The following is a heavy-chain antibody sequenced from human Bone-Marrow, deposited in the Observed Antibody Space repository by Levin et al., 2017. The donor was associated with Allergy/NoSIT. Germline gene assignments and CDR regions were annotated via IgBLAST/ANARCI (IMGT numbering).Heavy chain of an antibody. D-gene: IGHD2-8*01. CDR2: ISGTGRKT. J-gene: IGHJ3*02. CDR1: GFTFRSYS. CDR3: AKDFIAGNGVWDGFDI. V-gene: IGHV3-23*01. Sequence: PSGGSLRLSCAASGFTFRSYSMIWVRQAPGKGLEWVSSISGTGRKTNYADSGKGRFTIFRDNSKNTLYLEMNSLRAEDTAVYYCAKDFIAGNGVWDGFDIWGQGTEVTVSS.